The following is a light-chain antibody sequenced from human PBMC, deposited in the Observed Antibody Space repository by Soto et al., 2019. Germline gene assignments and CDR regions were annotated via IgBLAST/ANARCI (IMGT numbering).Light chain of an antibody. CDR2: GAS. CDR3: QQLNAYPHS. CDR1: QDITNY. V-gene: IGKV1-9*01. J-gene: IGKJ4*01. Sequence: DIQLTQSPSFLSASVGDRVTITCRASQDITNYLAWYLQKPGKAPKLLIYGASTLQSGVPSRFSGSGSGTEFTLTVSSLQPEDFATYCCQQLNAYPHSFGGGTKVDIK.